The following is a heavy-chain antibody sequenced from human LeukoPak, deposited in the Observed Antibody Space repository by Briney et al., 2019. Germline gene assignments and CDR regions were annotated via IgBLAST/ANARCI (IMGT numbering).Heavy chain of an antibody. CDR1: GFTFSGSA. D-gene: IGHD2-21*01. Sequence: GGSLRLSCATSGFTFSGSAIHWVRQASGKGLEWVGRIRSKANSYATTDVASVRGRFSISRDDSKNTLYLQMISLRAEDTAVYYCAKDPLALWFDPWGQGTLVTVSS. V-gene: IGHV3-73*01. J-gene: IGHJ5*02. CDR2: IRSKANSYAT. CDR3: AKDPLALWFDP.